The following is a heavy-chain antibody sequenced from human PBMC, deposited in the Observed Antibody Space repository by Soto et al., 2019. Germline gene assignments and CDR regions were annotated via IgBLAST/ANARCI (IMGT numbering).Heavy chain of an antibody. D-gene: IGHD4-17*01. CDR3: ARDPRADYGGNLGVGYYFDY. Sequence: GGSLRLSCAASGFTFSSYAMHWVRQAPGKGLEWVAVISYDGSNKYYADSVKGRFTISRDNSKNTLYLQMNSLRAEDTAVYYCARDPRADYGGNLGVGYYFDYWGQGTLVTVSS. CDR1: GFTFSSYA. J-gene: IGHJ4*02. V-gene: IGHV3-30-3*01. CDR2: ISYDGSNK.